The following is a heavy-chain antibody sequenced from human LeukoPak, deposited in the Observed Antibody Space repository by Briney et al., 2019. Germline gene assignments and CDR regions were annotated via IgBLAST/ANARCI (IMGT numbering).Heavy chain of an antibody. CDR2: MNPNSGNT. Sequence: ASVKVSCKASGYTFTSYDINWVRQATGQGLEWMGWMNPNSGNTGYAQKFQGRVTITRNTSISTAYMELSSLRSEDTAVYYCARDLYDYVWGSYNFDYWGQGTLVTVSS. CDR3: ARDLYDYVWGSYNFDY. D-gene: IGHD3-16*01. CDR1: GYTFTSYD. V-gene: IGHV1-8*03. J-gene: IGHJ4*02.